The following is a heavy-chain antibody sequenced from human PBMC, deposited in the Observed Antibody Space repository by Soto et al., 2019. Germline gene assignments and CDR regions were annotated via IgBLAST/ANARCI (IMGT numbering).Heavy chain of an antibody. CDR2: IYYSGST. CDR1: GFSISSYY. V-gene: IGHV4-59*01. Sequence: PSETLSLTCTVSGFSISSYYWSWIRQPPGKGLEWIGYIYYSGSTNYNPSLKSRVTISVDTSKNQFSLKLSSVTAADTAVYYCAASRDDFSPWGQGTLVTVSS. J-gene: IGHJ5*02. D-gene: IGHD3-3*01. CDR3: AASRDDFSP.